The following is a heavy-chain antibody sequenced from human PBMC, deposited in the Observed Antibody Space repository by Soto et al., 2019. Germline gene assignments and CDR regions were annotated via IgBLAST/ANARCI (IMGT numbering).Heavy chain of an antibody. CDR3: TSDTFGARES. D-gene: IGHD2-15*01. CDR1: GFAFSSEW. V-gene: IGHV3-74*01. Sequence: EVQLVESGGGLVQPGGSLRLSCAASGFAFSSEWMHWVRQAPGKGLVWVSRIDPYDTGITYADSVKGRFTISRDNAKNTLYLQMDRLGGENTAFFFCTSDTFGARESWGQGTLVTVSS. CDR2: IDPYDTGI. J-gene: IGHJ5*01.